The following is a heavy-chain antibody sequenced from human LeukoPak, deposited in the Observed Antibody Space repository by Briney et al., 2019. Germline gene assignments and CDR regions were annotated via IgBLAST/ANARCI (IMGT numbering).Heavy chain of an antibody. D-gene: IGHD6-6*01. CDR1: GGSISSNNW. Sequence: SETLSLTCAVSGGSISSNNWWSWVRQPPGKGLEWIGEMYHSGNTNYNPSLKSRVSISVDKSKNQFSLKLSSVTAADTAMYYCVRDVGARLPGYWGQGTLVTVSS. CDR3: VRDVGARLPGY. J-gene: IGHJ4*02. CDR2: MYHSGNT. V-gene: IGHV4-4*02.